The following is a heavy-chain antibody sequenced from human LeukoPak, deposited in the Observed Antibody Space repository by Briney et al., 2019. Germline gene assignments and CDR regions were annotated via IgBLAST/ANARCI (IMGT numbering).Heavy chain of an antibody. CDR2: INPSGGST. J-gene: IGHJ4*02. CDR3: ARGHYDILTGYYPELIDY. V-gene: IGHV1-46*01. CDR1: GYTFTSYY. Sequence: GASVKVSCKASGYTFTSYYMHWVRQASGQGLEWMGIINPSGGSTSYAQKFQGRVTMTRDTSTSTVYMELSSLRSEDTAVYYCARGHYDILTGYYPELIDYWGQGTLVTVSS. D-gene: IGHD3-9*01.